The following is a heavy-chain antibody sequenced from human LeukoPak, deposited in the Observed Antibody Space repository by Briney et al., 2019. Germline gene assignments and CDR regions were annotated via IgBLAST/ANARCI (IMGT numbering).Heavy chain of an antibody. CDR3: ARQGYYYYYMDV. CDR2: IYYSGST. CDR1: GGSISSSSYY. V-gene: IGHV4-39*01. J-gene: IGHJ6*03. Sequence: KPSETLSLTCTVSGGSISSSSYYWGWIRQPPGKGLGWIGSIYYSGSTYYNPSLKSRVTISVDTSKNQFSLKLSSVTAADTAVYYCARQGYYYYYMDVWGKGTTVTVSS.